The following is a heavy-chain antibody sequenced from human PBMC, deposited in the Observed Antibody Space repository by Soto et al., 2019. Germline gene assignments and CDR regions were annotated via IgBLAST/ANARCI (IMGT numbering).Heavy chain of an antibody. J-gene: IGHJ4*02. CDR1: GFTFSSYW. CDR2: IKQDGSEK. D-gene: IGHD1-20*01. V-gene: IGHV3-7*03. Sequence: GESLKISCAASGFTFSSYWMSWVRQAPGKGLEWVANIKQDGSEKYYVDSVKGRFTISRDNAKNSLYLQMDSLRAEDTAVYYCARARYNWNGNPAGAPPIYYFDYWGQGTLVTVSS. CDR3: ARARYNWNGNPAGAPPIYYFDY.